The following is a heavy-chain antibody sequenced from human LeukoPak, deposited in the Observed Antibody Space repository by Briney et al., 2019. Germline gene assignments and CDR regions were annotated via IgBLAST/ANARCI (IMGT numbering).Heavy chain of an antibody. J-gene: IGHJ4*02. CDR3: ARGDWNYYDSSGPLDY. Sequence: ASVKVSCKASGYTFTSYGISWVRQAPGQGLEWMGWISAYNGNTNYAQKLQGRVTMTTDTSTSTAYMELRSLRSDDTAVYYCARGDWNYYDSSGPLDYWGQGTLVTVSS. V-gene: IGHV1-18*01. CDR2: ISAYNGNT. CDR1: GYTFTSYG. D-gene: IGHD3-22*01.